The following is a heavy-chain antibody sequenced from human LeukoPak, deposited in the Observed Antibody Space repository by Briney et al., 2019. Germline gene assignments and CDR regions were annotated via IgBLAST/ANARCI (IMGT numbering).Heavy chain of an antibody. CDR1: GFTFSTYW. D-gene: IGHD2-2*01. J-gene: IGHJ4*02. Sequence: GGSLRLSCAASGFTFSTYWMTWVRQAPGKGLEWVSYIASSGSTIFYADSLKGRFTISRDNAKNSLYLQMNSLRAEDTAIYYCARRYCSTTSCLFDYWGQGTLVTVSS. CDR3: ARRYCSTTSCLFDY. V-gene: IGHV3-48*04. CDR2: IASSGSTI.